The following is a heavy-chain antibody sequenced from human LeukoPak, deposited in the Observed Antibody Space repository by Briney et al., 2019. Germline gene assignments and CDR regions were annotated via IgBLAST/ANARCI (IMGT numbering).Heavy chain of an antibody. CDR3: ARGNSYYDFWSGYYKGYYYYYMVV. CDR2: MNPNSGNT. Sequence: GASVKVSCKASGYTFTSYDINWVRQATGQGLEWMGWMNPNSGNTGYAQKFQGRVTITRNTSISTAYMELSSLRSEDTAVYYCARGNSYYDFWSGYYKGYYYYYMVVWVKGTTVTVSS. D-gene: IGHD3-3*01. V-gene: IGHV1-8*03. CDR1: GYTFTSYD. J-gene: IGHJ6*03.